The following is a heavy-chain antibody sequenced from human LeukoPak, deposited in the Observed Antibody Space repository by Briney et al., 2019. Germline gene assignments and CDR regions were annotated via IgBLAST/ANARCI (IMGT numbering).Heavy chain of an antibody. CDR2: MNPNNGNT. CDR1: GYTFTSYD. J-gene: IGHJ4*02. V-gene: IGHV1-8*03. D-gene: IGHD3-22*01. Sequence: ASVKVSCKASGYTFTSYDINWVRQATGQGLEWMGWMNPNNGNTGYAQKFQGRVTITRNTSISTAYMELSSLRSEDTAVYYCAREVYYDSSGYYNWGQGTQVTVSS. CDR3: AREVYYDSSGYYN.